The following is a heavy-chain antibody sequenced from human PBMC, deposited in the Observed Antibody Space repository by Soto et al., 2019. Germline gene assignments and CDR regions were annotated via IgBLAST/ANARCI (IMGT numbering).Heavy chain of an antibody. CDR1: GYTFTSYY. J-gene: IGHJ3*02. Sequence: ASVKVSCKASGYTFTSYYMHWVRQAPGQGLEWMGIINPSGGSTSYAQKFQGRVTMTRDTSTSTVYMELSSLRSEDTAVYYCAKENSGSYYSNAFDIWGQGTTVTVSS. CDR3: AKENSGSYYSNAFDI. V-gene: IGHV1-46*01. D-gene: IGHD1-26*01. CDR2: INPSGGST.